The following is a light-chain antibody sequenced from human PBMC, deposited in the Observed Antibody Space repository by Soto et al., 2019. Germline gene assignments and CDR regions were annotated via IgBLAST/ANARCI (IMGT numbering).Light chain of an antibody. CDR2: DVS. CDR1: SSDIGGYNS. Sequence: QSVLTQSPSASGSPGQSVTISCTGTSSDIGGYNSVSWYQQHPGKAPKVMIYDVSKRPSGVPDRFSGSKSGNTASLTISGLQAEDEADYFCCSYAGSYTYVFGTGTKVTVL. V-gene: IGLV2-11*01. CDR3: CSYAGSYTYV. J-gene: IGLJ1*01.